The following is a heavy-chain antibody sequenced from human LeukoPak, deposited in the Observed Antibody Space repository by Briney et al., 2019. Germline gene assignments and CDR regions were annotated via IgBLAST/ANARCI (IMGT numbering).Heavy chain of an antibody. J-gene: IGHJ5*02. CDR2: IKRKTEGGTT. Sequence: GGSLRLSCAASGFTFTNAWMSWVRQAPGKGLEWVGRIKRKTEGGTTDYAAPVKGRFTISRDDSENTLYLQMNSLKIEDTAVYYCTTGGFDPWGQGTLVTVAS. V-gene: IGHV3-15*01. CDR1: GFTFTNAW. D-gene: IGHD3-10*01. CDR3: TTGGFDP.